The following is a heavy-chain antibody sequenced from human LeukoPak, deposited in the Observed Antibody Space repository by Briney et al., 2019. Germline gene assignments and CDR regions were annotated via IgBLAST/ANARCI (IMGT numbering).Heavy chain of an antibody. CDR3: AKQGRDWLRDYYYYMDV. D-gene: IGHD3-9*01. CDR2: IDGNGGRT. CDR1: GFTFEDYG. Sequence: GGSLRFSCTASGFTFEDYGMSWVRQGPGKGLEWLSGIDGNGGRTPYADSVKGRFTISRDNSKNTVYLQMNSLRAEDTAVYYCAKQGRDWLRDYYYYMDVWGKGTTVTISS. J-gene: IGHJ6*03. V-gene: IGHV3-20*04.